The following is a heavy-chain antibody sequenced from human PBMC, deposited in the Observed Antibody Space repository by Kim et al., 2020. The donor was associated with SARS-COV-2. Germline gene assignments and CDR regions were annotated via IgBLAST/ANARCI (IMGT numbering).Heavy chain of an antibody. V-gene: IGHV3-48*02. D-gene: IGHD6-19*01. CDR2: ISSSSSSPI. CDR1: GFTFSYYS. CDR3: AREGQWLSLYYYGLDV. Sequence: GGSLRLSCAASGFTFSYYSMNWVRQAPGKGLEWVSYISSSSSSPIYYADSVKGRFTVSRDNAKNSLYLQMNSLRDEDTAVYYCAREGQWLSLYYYGLDVWGHGTTVTVTS. J-gene: IGHJ6*02.